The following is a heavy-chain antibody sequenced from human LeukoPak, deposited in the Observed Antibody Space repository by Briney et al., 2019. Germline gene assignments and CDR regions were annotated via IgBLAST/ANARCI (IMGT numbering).Heavy chain of an antibody. CDR2: ISDDGSDA. V-gene: IGHV3-30-3*01. Sequence: PGGSLRLSCTASGFAFSNYAIHWVRQAPGKGLEWVAVISDDGSDAYYAGSVEGRFNISRDNFKSTVFLQMNGLRPEDTALYYCGPIDSWGQGTLVTVSS. J-gene: IGHJ4*02. CDR3: GPIDS. CDR1: GFAFSNYA.